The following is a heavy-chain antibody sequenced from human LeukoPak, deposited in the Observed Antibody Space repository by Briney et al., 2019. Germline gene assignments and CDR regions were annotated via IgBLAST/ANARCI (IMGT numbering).Heavy chain of an antibody. J-gene: IGHJ3*01. V-gene: IGHV1-18*01. CDR3: ARDAVGARAFDV. CDR1: GYTFTDYG. Sequence: ASVKVSCTASGYTFTDYGIHWVRQAPGQGLEWMSWGSTFNGHRLYGQRFQGRVTMTTDLSTTTVYMELTSLTSDDTALYYCARDAVGARAFDVWGQGTMVTVSS. CDR2: GSTFNGHR. D-gene: IGHD1-26*01.